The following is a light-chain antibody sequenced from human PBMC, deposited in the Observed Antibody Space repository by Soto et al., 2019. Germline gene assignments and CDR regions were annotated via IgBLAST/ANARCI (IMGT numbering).Light chain of an antibody. Sequence: DIQMTQSPSSLSASVGDRVTITCRASQGIRNDLAWYQQKPGKAPKRLIYGASSLQSGVPSRFRGSGSGTEFTLTIRSLQPEDVATYYCLQHNSYPRTFGHRTKVEIK. CDR3: LQHNSYPRT. J-gene: IGKJ1*01. CDR1: QGIRND. CDR2: GAS. V-gene: IGKV1-17*01.